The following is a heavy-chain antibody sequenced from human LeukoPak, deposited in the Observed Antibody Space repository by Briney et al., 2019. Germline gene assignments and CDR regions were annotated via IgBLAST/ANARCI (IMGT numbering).Heavy chain of an antibody. J-gene: IGHJ4*02. CDR2: ISSSSSYI. CDR3: ATISSGWLFDY. V-gene: IGHV3-21*01. CDR1: GFTFSSYS. D-gene: IGHD6-19*01. Sequence: GGSLRLSCAASGFTFSSYSMNWVRQAPGKGLEWVSSISSSSSYICYADSVKGRFTISRDNAKNSLYLQMNSLRAEDTAVYYCATISSGWLFDYWGQGTLVTVSS.